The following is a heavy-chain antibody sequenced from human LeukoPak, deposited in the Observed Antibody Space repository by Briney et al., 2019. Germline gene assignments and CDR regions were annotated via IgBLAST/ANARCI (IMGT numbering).Heavy chain of an antibody. Sequence: GGSLRLSCAASGFTVSSNYMSWVRQAPGKGLEWVSVIYSGGSTYYADSVKGRFTISRDNSKNTLYLQMNSLRAEDTAVYYCARDSLGMYYYGSGALDYWGQGTLVTVSS. CDR2: IYSGGST. J-gene: IGHJ4*02. CDR1: GFTVSSNY. D-gene: IGHD3-10*01. CDR3: ARDSLGMYYYGSGALDY. V-gene: IGHV3-53*01.